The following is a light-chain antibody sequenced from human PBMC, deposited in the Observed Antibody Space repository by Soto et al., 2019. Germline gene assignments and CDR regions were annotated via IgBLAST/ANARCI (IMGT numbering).Light chain of an antibody. CDR1: QDIRSW. Sequence: DIQMTQSPSSVSASVGDRVTITCRASQDIRSWLAWYQQKPGKAPNLLIYAASTLRSGVSSRFSGSGSWTDFTLTLSSLQAEDFPVYYCQQANTFPTFGQGTKVEIK. CDR2: AAS. V-gene: IGKV1-12*01. CDR3: QQANTFPT. J-gene: IGKJ1*01.